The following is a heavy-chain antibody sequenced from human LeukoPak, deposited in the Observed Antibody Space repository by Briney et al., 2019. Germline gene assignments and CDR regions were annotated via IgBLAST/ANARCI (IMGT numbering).Heavy chain of an antibody. CDR1: DDSITMYY. D-gene: IGHD3-9*01. CDR2: VDHTGST. V-gene: IGHV4-59*12. Sequence: PSETLSLTCSVSDDSITMYYWTWIRQPPGKGLEWIGYVDHTGSTNFNPSLNGRVSISRDTTKNLFSLKLSSVTAADTAVYYCARARLRYFDWLPLEGNWFDPWGQGTLVTVSS. CDR3: ARARLRYFDWLPLEGNWFDP. J-gene: IGHJ5*02.